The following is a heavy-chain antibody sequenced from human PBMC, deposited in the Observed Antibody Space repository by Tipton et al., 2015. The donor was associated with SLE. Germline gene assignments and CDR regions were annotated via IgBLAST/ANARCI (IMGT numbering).Heavy chain of an antibody. J-gene: IGHJ4*02. CDR3: ARDTVTPPLDY. CDR2: IYYSGST. CDR1: GGSINSYY. D-gene: IGHD4-17*01. Sequence: TLSLTCTVSGGSINSYYWSWIRQPPGKGLEWIGYIYYSGSTNYYPSLKSRVTISVDTSKNQFSLKLSSVTAADTAVYYCARDTVTPPLDYWGQGTLVTVSS. V-gene: IGHV4-59*01.